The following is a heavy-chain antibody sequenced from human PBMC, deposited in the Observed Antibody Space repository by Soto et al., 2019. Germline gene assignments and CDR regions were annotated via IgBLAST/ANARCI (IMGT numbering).Heavy chain of an antibody. V-gene: IGHV3-11*01. CDR1: GFTFSDYY. D-gene: IGHD5-12*01. Sequence: GGSLRRSCAASGFTFSDYYMSWIRQAPGKGLEWVSYISSSGSTIYYADSVKGRLTISRDNAKNSLYLQMNSLRAEDTAVYYCARAPYGGYANWFDPWGQGTLATVSS. J-gene: IGHJ5*02. CDR3: ARAPYGGYANWFDP. CDR2: ISSSGSTI.